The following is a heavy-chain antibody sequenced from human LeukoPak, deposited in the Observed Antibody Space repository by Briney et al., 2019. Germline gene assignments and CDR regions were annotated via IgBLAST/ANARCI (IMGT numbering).Heavy chain of an antibody. Sequence: SETLSLTCTVSGGSISSSSYYWGWIRQPPGKGLEWIGSIYYSGSTNYNPSLKNRVTISVDTSKSQFSLKLSSVTAADTAVYYCARNGAQGYSGYVLGRAHFDIWGQGTMVTVSS. J-gene: IGHJ3*02. CDR2: IYYSGST. CDR3: ARNGAQGYSGYVLGRAHFDI. D-gene: IGHD5-12*01. V-gene: IGHV4-39*07. CDR1: GGSISSSSYY.